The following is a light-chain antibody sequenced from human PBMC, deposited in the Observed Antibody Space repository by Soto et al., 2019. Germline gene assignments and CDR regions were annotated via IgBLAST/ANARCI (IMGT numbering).Light chain of an antibody. J-gene: IGLJ3*02. CDR1: SSDVGGYNY. V-gene: IGLV2-8*01. Sequence: QSALTQPPSASGSPGQSVSISCTGTSSDVGGYNYVSWYQQHPGKAPKPMIYEVSKRPSGVPDRFSGSKSGNTASLTVSGLQAEDEADYYCSSYAGSYSWVFGGGTKLTVL. CDR2: EVS. CDR3: SSYAGSYSWV.